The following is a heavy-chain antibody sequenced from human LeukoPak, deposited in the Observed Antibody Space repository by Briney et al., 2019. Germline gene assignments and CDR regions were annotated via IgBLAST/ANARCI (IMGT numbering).Heavy chain of an antibody. Sequence: SETLSLTCTVSGGSISSYYWSWIRQPPGKGLEWIGYIYHSGSTYYNPSLKSRVTISVDRSKNQFSLKLSSVTAADTAVHYCARARAATIYDYWGQGTLVTVSS. CDR1: GGSISSYY. J-gene: IGHJ4*02. CDR3: ARARAATIYDY. CDR2: IYHSGST. D-gene: IGHD5-12*01. V-gene: IGHV4-59*12.